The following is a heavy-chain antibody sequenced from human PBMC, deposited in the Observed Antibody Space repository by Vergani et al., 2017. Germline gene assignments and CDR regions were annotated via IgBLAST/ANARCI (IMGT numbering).Heavy chain of an antibody. CDR2: INSDVSST. CDR3: ARGRRDGYNWSYWYVDL. J-gene: IGHJ2*01. CDR1: GFTFSSYW. D-gene: IGHD5-24*01. V-gene: IGHV3-74*02. Sequence: EVQLLESGGDLVQPGGSLRLSCAASGFTFSSYWMHWVRQAPGKGLVWVSRINSDVSSTSYADSVKGRFTISRDNAKNTLYLQMNSLRAEDTAVYYCARGRRDGYNWSYWYVDLWGRGTLVTVSS.